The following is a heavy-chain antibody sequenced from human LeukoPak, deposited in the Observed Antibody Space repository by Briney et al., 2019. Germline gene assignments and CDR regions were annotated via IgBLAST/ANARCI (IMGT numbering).Heavy chain of an antibody. Sequence: ASVKVSCKASGYTFTDYYMHWVRQAPGQGLEWMGWINPNSGGTNYAQKFQGRVTMTRDTSISTAYMELSRLRSDDTAVYYCARGYSGYDWSGYWGQGTLVTVSS. CDR1: GYTFTDYY. D-gene: IGHD5-12*01. J-gene: IGHJ4*02. CDR2: INPNSGGT. CDR3: ARGYSGYDWSGY. V-gene: IGHV1-2*02.